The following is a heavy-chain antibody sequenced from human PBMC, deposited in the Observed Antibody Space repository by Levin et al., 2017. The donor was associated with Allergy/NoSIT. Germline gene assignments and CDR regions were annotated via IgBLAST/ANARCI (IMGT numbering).Heavy chain of an antibody. CDR1: GFTFSSYW. V-gene: IGHV3-7*01. J-gene: IGHJ4*02. CDR3: ARTGRSIAALMYY. Sequence: HAGGSLRLSCAAFGFTFSSYWMTWVRQAPGKGLEWVANIKQDGSEKYYVDSVKGRFTISRDNAKNSLYLQMNSLRAEDTAVYYCARTGRSIAALMYYWGQGTLVTVSS. D-gene: IGHD6-6*01. CDR2: IKQDGSEK.